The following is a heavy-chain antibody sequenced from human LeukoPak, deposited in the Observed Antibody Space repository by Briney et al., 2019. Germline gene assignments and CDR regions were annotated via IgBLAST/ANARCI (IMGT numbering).Heavy chain of an antibody. Sequence: AQSLSLTCTVSGGTFSSGDYYWSWLPQPPGMGLEWIGYIYYNGSTYYNTSLKSRVSISVDTSKNQFSLKLSSVTAADTAMYYCARDVYYGSGSRTLLDSWGQGTLVTVSS. CDR1: GGTFSSGDYY. D-gene: IGHD3-10*01. J-gene: IGHJ4*02. V-gene: IGHV4-30-4*01. CDR2: IYYNGST. CDR3: ARDVYYGSGSRTLLDS.